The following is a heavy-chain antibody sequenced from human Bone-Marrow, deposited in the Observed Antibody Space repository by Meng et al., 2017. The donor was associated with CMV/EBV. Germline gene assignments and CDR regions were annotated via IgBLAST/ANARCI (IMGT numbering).Heavy chain of an antibody. CDR2: IKQDGSEK. Sequence: GESLKISCAASGFTFSSYWMSWVRQAPGKGLEWVANIKQDGSEKYYVDSVKGRFTISRDNAKNSLYLQMNSLRAEDTAVYYCARDFYYDYVWGSYRYTETLDYWGQGTLVTFSS. CDR3: ARDFYYDYVWGSYRYTETLDY. J-gene: IGHJ4*02. D-gene: IGHD3-16*02. V-gene: IGHV3-7*01. CDR1: GFTFSSYW.